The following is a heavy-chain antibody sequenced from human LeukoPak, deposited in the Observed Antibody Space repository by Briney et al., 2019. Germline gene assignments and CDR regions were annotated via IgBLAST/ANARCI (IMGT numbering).Heavy chain of an antibody. V-gene: IGHV4-31*03. J-gene: IGHJ4*02. D-gene: IGHD6-19*01. Sequence: PSETLSLTCTVSGGSISSGGYYWSWIRQHPGKGLEWIGYIYYSGSTYYTPSLKSRVTISVDTSKNQFSLKLSSVTAADTAVYYCAREAAVAGSYDYWGQGTLVTVSS. CDR2: IYYSGST. CDR3: AREAAVAGSYDY. CDR1: GGSISSGGYY.